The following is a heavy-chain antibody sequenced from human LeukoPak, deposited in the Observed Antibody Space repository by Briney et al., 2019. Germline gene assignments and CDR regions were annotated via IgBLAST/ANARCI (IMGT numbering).Heavy chain of an antibody. J-gene: IGHJ6*02. CDR1: GYTFTSYG. CDR2: ISAYNGNT. CDR3: ARGPGYCSSTSCYADYYYYGMDV. D-gene: IGHD2-2*01. Sequence: ASVKVSCKASGYTFTSYGISWVRQAPGQGLEWMGWISAYNGNTNYAQKLQGRVTMTTDTSTSTAYMELRSLRSEDTAVYYCARGPGYCSSTSCYADYYYYGMDVWGQGTTVTVSS. V-gene: IGHV1-18*01.